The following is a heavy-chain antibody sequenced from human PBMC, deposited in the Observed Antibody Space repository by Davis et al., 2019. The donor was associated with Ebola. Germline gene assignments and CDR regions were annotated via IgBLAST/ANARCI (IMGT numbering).Heavy chain of an antibody. CDR3: ARDPHVYTWNAHPTWDH. D-gene: IGHD1-1*01. CDR1: GFDFKTYA. CDR2: ISGSGERT. Sequence: GESLKISCLASGFDFKTYAINWLRQAPEKRLEWVSSISGSGERTYYADSVEGRFTISRDNSENTVYLQMNSLRVEDTAIYYCARDPHVYTWNAHPTWDHWGLGTLVTVSS. V-gene: IGHV3-23*01. J-gene: IGHJ4*02.